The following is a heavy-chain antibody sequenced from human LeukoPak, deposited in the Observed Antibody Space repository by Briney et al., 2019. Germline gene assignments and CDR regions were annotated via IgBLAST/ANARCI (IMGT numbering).Heavy chain of an antibody. J-gene: IGHJ4*02. Sequence: PSETLSLTCTVSGGSISSSSYYWGWIRQPPGKGLEWIGSIYYSGSTYYNPSLKSRVTISVDTSRNQFSLKLSSVTAADAAVYYCARDDAADFDYWGQGTLVTVSS. CDR2: IYYSGST. D-gene: IGHD6-13*01. CDR3: ARDDAADFDY. V-gene: IGHV4-39*07. CDR1: GGSISSSSYY.